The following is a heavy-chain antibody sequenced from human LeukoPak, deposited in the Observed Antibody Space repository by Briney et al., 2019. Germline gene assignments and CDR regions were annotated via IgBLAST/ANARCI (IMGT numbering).Heavy chain of an antibody. J-gene: IGHJ4*02. D-gene: IGHD4/OR15-4a*01. CDR3: ARRTNYLAFDY. V-gene: IGHV3-9*01. CDR1: GFTFDDYA. Sequence: GGSLRLSCAASGFTFDDYAMHWVRQAPGKGLEWVSGISWKSGSIGYAGSVKGRFTISRDNAKNSLYLQMNSLRAEDTAVYSCARRTNYLAFDYWGQGTLVTVSS. CDR2: ISWKSGSI.